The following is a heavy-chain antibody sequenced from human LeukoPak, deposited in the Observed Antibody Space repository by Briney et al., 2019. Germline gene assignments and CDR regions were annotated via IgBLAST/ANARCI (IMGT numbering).Heavy chain of an antibody. V-gene: IGHV3-30-3*01. Sequence: PGGSLRLSCAASGFAFSSYAMHWVRQAPGKGLEWVAVISYDGSNKYYADSVKGRFTISRDNSKNTLYLQMNSLRAEDTAVYYCARESVTVVAATWVSWFDPWGQGTLVTVSS. J-gene: IGHJ5*02. CDR1: GFAFSSYA. CDR2: ISYDGSNK. D-gene: IGHD2-15*01. CDR3: ARESVTVVAATWVSWFDP.